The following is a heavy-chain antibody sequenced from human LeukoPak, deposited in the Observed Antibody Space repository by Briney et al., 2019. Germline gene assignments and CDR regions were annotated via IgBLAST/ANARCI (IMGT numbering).Heavy chain of an antibody. CDR2: IIPIFGTA. Sequence: SVKVSCKASGGTFSSYAISWVRQAPGQGLEWMGGIIPIFGTANYAQKFQGRVTITADESTSTAYMELSSLRSEDTAVYYCARGLYSSGWQADYWGQGTLVTVSS. V-gene: IGHV1-69*13. CDR3: ARGLYSSGWQADY. J-gene: IGHJ4*02. D-gene: IGHD6-19*01. CDR1: GGTFSSYA.